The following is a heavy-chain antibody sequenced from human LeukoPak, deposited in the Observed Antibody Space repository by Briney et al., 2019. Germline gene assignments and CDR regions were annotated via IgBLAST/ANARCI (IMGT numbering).Heavy chain of an antibody. J-gene: IGHJ4*02. V-gene: IGHV3-66*01. CDR2: IYSGGST. CDR3: ARESSGWLQLFDY. CDR1: GFTFSSNP. Sequence: PGGSLRLSCAASGFTFSSNPMAWVRQAPGKGLEWVSVIYSGGSTYYADSVKGRFTISRDNSKNTVYLQMNSLRAEDTAVYYCARESSGWLQLFDYWGQGTLVTVSS. D-gene: IGHD5-24*01.